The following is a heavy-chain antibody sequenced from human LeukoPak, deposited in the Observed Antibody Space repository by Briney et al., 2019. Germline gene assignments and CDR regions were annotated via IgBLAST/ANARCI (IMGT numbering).Heavy chain of an antibody. J-gene: IGHJ4*02. CDR3: ASPLYASGSYLGY. D-gene: IGHD3-10*01. V-gene: IGHV3-21*01. Sequence: GSLRLSCAASGFTFSSYTMNWVRQAPGKGLEWVSFISGSSNYIHYADSVKGRFTISRDNAKNSLYLQMNSLRAEDTAVYYCASPLYASGSYLGYWGQGTLLTVSS. CDR2: ISGSSNYI. CDR1: GFTFSSYT.